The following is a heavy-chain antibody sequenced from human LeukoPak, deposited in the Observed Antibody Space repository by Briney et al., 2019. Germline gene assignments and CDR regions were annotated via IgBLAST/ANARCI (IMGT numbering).Heavy chain of an antibody. J-gene: IGHJ4*02. Sequence: PGGSLRLSCAASGFTFDDYAMHWVRQAPGKGLEWVSGISWNSGSIGYADSVKGRFTISRDNAKNSPYLQMNSLRAEDTALYYCAKEYGSGSSPDYYFDYWGQGTLVTVPS. D-gene: IGHD3-10*01. CDR3: AKEYGSGSSPDYYFDY. CDR1: GFTFDDYA. CDR2: ISWNSGSI. V-gene: IGHV3-9*01.